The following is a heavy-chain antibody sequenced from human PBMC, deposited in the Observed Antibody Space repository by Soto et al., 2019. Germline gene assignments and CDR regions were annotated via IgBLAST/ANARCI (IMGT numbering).Heavy chain of an antibody. CDR2: ITDCGTGT. D-gene: IGHD2-15*01. Sequence: EVHLLESGGGLVQPGESLRLSCGASGFTFSSCVMSWVRQAPGKGLEWVSCITDCGTGTYYAESVKGRFTISRDNSKSTRYLQMNNLRAEDPGVYYCAKGLINGRWYAADWGQGTLVTVSS. V-gene: IGHV3-23*01. J-gene: IGHJ4*02. CDR1: GFTFSSCV. CDR3: AKGLINGRWYAAD.